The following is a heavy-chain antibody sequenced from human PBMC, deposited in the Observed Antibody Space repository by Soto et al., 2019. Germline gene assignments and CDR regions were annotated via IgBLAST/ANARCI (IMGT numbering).Heavy chain of an antibody. CDR1: AGSMRRSSYY. V-gene: IGHV4-39*01. CDR2: ISDSRMP. CDR3: ATYSYRLDTSGYHDV. J-gene: IGHJ4*02. D-gene: IGHD3-22*01. Sequence: SETLSLTSTVSAGSMRRSSYYWGWIRQTPGTGLEWIASISDSRMPYYIHSLKGRVANGVDRSQNQRSLRLHSMTAAESARYYCATYSYRLDTSGYHDVWGQGLQVTVSS.